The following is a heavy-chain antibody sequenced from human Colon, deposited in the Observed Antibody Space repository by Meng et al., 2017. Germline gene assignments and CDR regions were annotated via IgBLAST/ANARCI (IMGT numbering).Heavy chain of an antibody. V-gene: IGHV1-46*01. Sequence: QVQLLQAGAEVKKPGASWKVSCMASGYTFTNHHMHWVRQAPGQGPEWMGIITPSNGDTGYAQKFQGRVSMTRDTSTSTVYMELSGLTSEDTAMYYCAREGAASARFFDKWGQGTLVTVSS. CDR2: ITPSNGDT. CDR1: GYTFTNHH. CDR3: AREGAASARFFDK. D-gene: IGHD6-6*01. J-gene: IGHJ4*02.